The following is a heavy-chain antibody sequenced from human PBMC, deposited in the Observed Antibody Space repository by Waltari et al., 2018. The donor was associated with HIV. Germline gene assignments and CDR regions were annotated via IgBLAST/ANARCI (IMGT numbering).Heavy chain of an antibody. V-gene: IGHV4-61*02. Sequence: QVQLQESGPGLVKPSQTLSLTCTVSGGSISSGSYYWSWIRQPAGKGLEWIGRIYTSVSTNYNPSLKSRVTISVDTSKNQFSLKLSSVTAADTAVYYCARLPYSGSYYFDYWGQGTLVTVSS. D-gene: IGHD1-26*01. CDR2: IYTSVST. J-gene: IGHJ4*02. CDR3: ARLPYSGSYYFDY. CDR1: GGSISSGSYY.